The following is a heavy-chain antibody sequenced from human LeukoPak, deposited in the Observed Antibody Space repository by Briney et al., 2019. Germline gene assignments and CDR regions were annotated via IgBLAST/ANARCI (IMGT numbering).Heavy chain of an antibody. D-gene: IGHD3-3*01. CDR2: IKQVGSEK. J-gene: IGHJ6*02. V-gene: IGHV3-7*01. Sequence: GGSLTLSCPASGFTFSSYWMSWVRQAPGKGLEWVANIKQVGSEKYYVDSVKGRFTISRDNAKNSLYLQMNSLRAADTAVYYCARDPITYYDFWSGSAGYYYGMDVWGQGTTVTVSS. CDR1: GFTFSSYW. CDR3: ARDPITYYDFWSGSAGYYYGMDV.